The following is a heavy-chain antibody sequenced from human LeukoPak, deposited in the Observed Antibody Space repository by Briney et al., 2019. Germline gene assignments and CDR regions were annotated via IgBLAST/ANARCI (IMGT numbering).Heavy chain of an antibody. CDR1: GFTFNYHS. J-gene: IGHJ4*02. CDR3: ASHYYDVWSGFPPHHFDS. CDR2: INHSGTT. Sequence: GSLRLSCAASGFTFNYHSMNWVRQPPGKGLEWIGEINHSGTTSYNPSLKSRVTISGDTSKNQFSLNLSYAAAADTAVYYCASHYYDVWSGFPPHHFDSWGQGTLVTVSS. D-gene: IGHD3-3*01. V-gene: IGHV4-34*01.